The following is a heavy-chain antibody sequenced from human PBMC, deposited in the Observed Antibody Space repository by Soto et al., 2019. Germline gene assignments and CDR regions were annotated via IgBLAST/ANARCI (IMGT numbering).Heavy chain of an antibody. CDR1: GGSISGYY. J-gene: IGHJ4*02. Sequence: ETLSLTCSASGGSISGYYRSWIRQAPGTGLEWVGYVYDTGSTSYNPSLQSRVTISVDTSKKQFSLSLRLVTAADTAVYFCARSIAVPSSHIDHWGQGTRVTVSS. CDR3: ARSIAVPSSHIDH. V-gene: IGHV4-59*01. CDR2: VYDTGST. D-gene: IGHD6-6*01.